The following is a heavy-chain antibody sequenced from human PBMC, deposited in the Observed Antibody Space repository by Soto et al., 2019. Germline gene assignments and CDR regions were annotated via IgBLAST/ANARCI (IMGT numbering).Heavy chain of an antibody. CDR1: GFSLSTSGVG. CDR2: LYWDDDK. J-gene: IGHJ4*02. Sequence: QITLKESGPTLVKPTQTLTLTCTFSGFSLSTSGVGVGWIRQPPGKALEWLAFLYWDDDKRYSPSLKSRLTITKDTSKNQLLITMTNMDPVDTATYYCARTSVNWGSRGLVDYWGQGTLVTVAS. V-gene: IGHV2-5*02. CDR3: ARTSVNWGSRGLVDY. D-gene: IGHD7-27*01.